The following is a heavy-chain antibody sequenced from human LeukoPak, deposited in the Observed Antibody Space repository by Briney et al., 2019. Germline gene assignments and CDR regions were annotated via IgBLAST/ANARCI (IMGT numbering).Heavy chain of an antibody. CDR1: GFTFSSYA. J-gene: IGHJ4*02. CDR2: ISGSGGST. Sequence: PGGSLRLSCAASGFTFSSYAMSWVRQAPGKGLEWVSAISGSGGSTYYADSVKGRFTISRDNSKNTLYLQMNSLRAEDTAVYYCAKRSITIFGVVTHPDYWGQGTLVTVSS. V-gene: IGHV3-23*01. D-gene: IGHD3-3*01. CDR3: AKRSITIFGVVTHPDY.